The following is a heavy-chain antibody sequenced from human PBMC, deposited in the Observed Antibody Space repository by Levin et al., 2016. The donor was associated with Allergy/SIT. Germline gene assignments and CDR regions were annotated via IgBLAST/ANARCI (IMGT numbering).Heavy chain of an antibody. D-gene: IGHD3-3*01. CDR3: ASTRARYDFWSGYSDDY. J-gene: IGHJ4*02. CDR2: ITGSGGST. Sequence: VRQAPGKGLEWVSAITGSGGSTYYANSVKGRFTISRDNSKNSLYLQMNSLRAEDTAVYYCASTRARYDFWSGYSDDYWGQGTLVTVSS. V-gene: IGHV3-23*01.